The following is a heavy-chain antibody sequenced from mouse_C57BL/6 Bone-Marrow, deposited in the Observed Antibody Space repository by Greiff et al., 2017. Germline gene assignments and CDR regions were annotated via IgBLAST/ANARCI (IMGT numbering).Heavy chain of an antibody. CDR3: AIESRSTMDFY. CDR2: ILPGSGST. Sequence: QVQLQQSGAELMKPGASVKLSCKATGYTFTGYWIEWVKPRPGHGLEWIGEILPGSGSTNYNEKFNGKATFTADTSSNTAYMQLSSLTTEDSAIYYYAIESRSTMDFYWGQGTTLTVSS. V-gene: IGHV1-9*01. J-gene: IGHJ2*01. CDR1: GYTFTGYW. D-gene: IGHD2-1*01.